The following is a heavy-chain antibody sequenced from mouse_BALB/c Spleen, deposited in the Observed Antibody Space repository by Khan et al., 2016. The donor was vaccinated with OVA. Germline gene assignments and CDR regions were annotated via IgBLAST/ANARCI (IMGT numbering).Heavy chain of an antibody. V-gene: IGHV1-20*02. CDR1: GYSFTGYF. Sequence: VQLQQSGPELVKPGASVKISCKASGYSFTGYFMNWVMQSHGKSLEWIGRINPHIGETLYNQKFKGKATLTVDESSRTAHMELRSLASEDSAVEYCARKNGSDFDYWGQGTTLTVSS. CDR2: INPHIGET. J-gene: IGHJ2*01. CDR3: ARKNGSDFDY. D-gene: IGHD1-1*01.